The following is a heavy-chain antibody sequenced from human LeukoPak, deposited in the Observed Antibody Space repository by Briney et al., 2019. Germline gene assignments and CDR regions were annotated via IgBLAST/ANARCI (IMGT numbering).Heavy chain of an antibody. CDR1: GFSLSTSGVG. Sequence: SGPTLVNPTQTLTLTCTFSGFSLSTSGVGVGGIRQPPGKALQWLALIYWDDDKRYSPYLKSRLTITEDTSKNQVVLTMTNMHPVDTATYYCAHYGSDDSSGHFDYWGQGTLVTVSS. J-gene: IGHJ4*02. CDR3: AHYGSDDSSGHFDY. D-gene: IGHD3-22*01. V-gene: IGHV2-5*02. CDR2: IYWDDDK.